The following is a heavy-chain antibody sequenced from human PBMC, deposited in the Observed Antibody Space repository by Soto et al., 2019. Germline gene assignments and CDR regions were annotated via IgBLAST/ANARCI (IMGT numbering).Heavy chain of an antibody. D-gene: IGHD5-12*01. CDR1: GGSISSYY. V-gene: IGHV4-59*01. CDR3: ARERRDGYKHYFDY. CDR2: IDYSGST. Sequence: QVQLQESGPGLVKPSETLSLMCTVSGGSISSYYWSWIRQPPGKGLEWIGYIDYSGSTNYNPSLKSRVTISVDTSKNQFSLKLSSVTAADTAVYYCARERRDGYKHYFDYWGQGTLVTVSS. J-gene: IGHJ4*02.